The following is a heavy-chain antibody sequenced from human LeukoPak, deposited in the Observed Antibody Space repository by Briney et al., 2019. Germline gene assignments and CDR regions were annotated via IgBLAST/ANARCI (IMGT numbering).Heavy chain of an antibody. CDR1: GYTFTSYY. D-gene: IGHD4-23*01. J-gene: IGHJ5*02. CDR2: INPSGGST. V-gene: IGHV1-46*01. CDR3: ARDLKYILPGGWFDP. Sequence: GASVKVSCKASGYTFTSYYMHWVRQAPGQGLEWMGIINPSGGSTSYAQKFQGRVTMTRDTSTNTVYMELSSLRSEDTAVYYCARDLKYILPGGWFDPWGQGTLVTVSS.